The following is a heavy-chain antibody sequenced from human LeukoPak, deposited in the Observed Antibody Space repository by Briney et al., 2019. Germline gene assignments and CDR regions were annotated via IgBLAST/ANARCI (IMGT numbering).Heavy chain of an antibody. V-gene: IGHV4-4*07. CDR1: GGSISSYY. CDR3: ARLTGYSSGKDAFDI. D-gene: IGHD6-19*01. Sequence: SETLSLTCTVSGGSISSYYWSWIRQPAGKGLEWIGRIYTSGSTNYNPSLKSRVTMSVETSKNQFSLKLSSVTAADTAVYYCARLTGYSSGKDAFDIWGQGTMVTVSS. J-gene: IGHJ3*02. CDR2: IYTSGST.